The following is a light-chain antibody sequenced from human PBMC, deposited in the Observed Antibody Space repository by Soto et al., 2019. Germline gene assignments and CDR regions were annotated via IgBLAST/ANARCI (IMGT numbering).Light chain of an antibody. J-gene: IGKJ1*01. CDR3: QHYSSSPLSWT. CDR1: QSINIKY. CDR2: GAS. V-gene: IGKV3-20*01. Sequence: IVLTQSPGTLSLSPADRATLSCRASQSINIKYLAWYQQKPGQAPRLLIYGASSRATGIPDRFSGSGSRTDFTLSISRLEPEDFAVYYCQHYSSSPLSWTFGQGTKVELK.